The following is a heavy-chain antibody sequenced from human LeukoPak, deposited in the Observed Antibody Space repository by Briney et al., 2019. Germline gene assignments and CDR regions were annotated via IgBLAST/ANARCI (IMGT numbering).Heavy chain of an antibody. D-gene: IGHD2-2*01. CDR2: ISGSGGST. J-gene: IGHJ6*04. CDR1: GFTFSSYA. Sequence: GGSLRLSCAASGFTFSSYAMSWVRQAPGKGLEWVSAISGSGGSTYYADSVKGRFTISRDNAKNSLYLQMNSLRAEDTAVYYCARDRSLGYCSSTSCYEGPPSDYYYGMDVWGKGTTVTVSS. V-gene: IGHV3-23*01. CDR3: ARDRSLGYCSSTSCYEGPPSDYYYGMDV.